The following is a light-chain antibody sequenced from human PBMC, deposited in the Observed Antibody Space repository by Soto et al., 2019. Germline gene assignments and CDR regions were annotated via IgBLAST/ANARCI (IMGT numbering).Light chain of an antibody. CDR2: EAS. J-gene: IGKJ1*01. V-gene: IGKV3-15*01. CDR1: QSVNRN. CDR3: QHYNSWPRT. Sequence: EVVMTQSPATLSVSPGERATLSCRASQSVNRNLAWYQQKPGQAPRLLIYEASIRASGDPARFSGSGSGTEFTLTISSLQSEDFAVYYCQHYNSWPRTFGQGTRWIS.